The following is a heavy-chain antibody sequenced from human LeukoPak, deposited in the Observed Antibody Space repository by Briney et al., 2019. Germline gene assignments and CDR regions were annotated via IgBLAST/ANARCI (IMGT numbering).Heavy chain of an antibody. CDR3: AREAAAGFSYYFDY. Sequence: GGSLRLSCAASGFTFSSYAMHWVRQAPGKGLEWVAVISYDGSNKYYADSVKGRFTIFRDNSKNTLYLQMNSLRAEDTAVYYCAREAAAGFSYYFDYWGQGTLVTVSS. V-gene: IGHV3-30*04. J-gene: IGHJ4*02. CDR2: ISYDGSNK. D-gene: IGHD6-13*01. CDR1: GFTFSSYA.